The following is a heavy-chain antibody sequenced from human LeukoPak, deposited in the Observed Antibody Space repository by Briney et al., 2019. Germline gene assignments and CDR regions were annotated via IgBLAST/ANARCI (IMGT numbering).Heavy chain of an antibody. CDR2: IWYDGSNK. CDR1: GFTFSSYG. V-gene: IGHV3-33*01. Sequence: PGGSLRLSCAASGFTFSSYGMHWVRQAPGKGLEWVAVIWYDGSNKYYADSVKGRFTISRDNSKNTLYLQMNSMRAEDTAVYYCERALADSWSGSNYFDYWGQGTLVTVSS. CDR3: ERALADSWSGSNYFDY. D-gene: IGHD3-3*01. J-gene: IGHJ4*02.